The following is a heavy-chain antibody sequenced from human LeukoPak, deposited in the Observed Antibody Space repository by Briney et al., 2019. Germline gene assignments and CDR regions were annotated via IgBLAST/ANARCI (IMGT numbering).Heavy chain of an antibody. CDR1: GYRFTSYW. Sequence: GESLKISFKASGYRFTSYWIGWVRPLPGKGLEWMGIIYPGDSEIKYSPSMRGQVIISADKAISTAFLQWSSLRASDTALYYCAMVGRYWNFDFWGQGTLVTVSS. V-gene: IGHV5-51*01. CDR2: IYPGDSEI. D-gene: IGHD3-10*01. CDR3: AMVGRYWNFDF. J-gene: IGHJ4*02.